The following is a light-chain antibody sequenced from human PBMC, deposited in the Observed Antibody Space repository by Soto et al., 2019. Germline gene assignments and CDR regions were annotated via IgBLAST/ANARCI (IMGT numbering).Light chain of an antibody. CDR1: QDIRSD. CDR3: LQDDTYPLT. J-gene: IGKJ4*01. V-gene: IGKV1-6*02. Sequence: AIQMTQSPSSLSASVGDRVTVTCRASQDIRSDLGWYQQKPGKAPQLLIYGSSRLQSGDPSTFSGSGSGTDFTLTISSLQPEDFATYYCLQDDTYPLTFGGGTKV. CDR2: GSS.